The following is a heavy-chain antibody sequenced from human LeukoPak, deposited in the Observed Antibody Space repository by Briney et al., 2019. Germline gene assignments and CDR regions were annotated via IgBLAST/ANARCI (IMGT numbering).Heavy chain of an antibody. Sequence: SETLSLTCTVSGGSISTSNYYWGWIRQPPGKGLEWIGNIFYSGSTYYSPSLKSRVTMSVDTSKNQFSLKLSSVTAADTAVYYCARHWGQVSSNWPRPVDYWGQGILVTVSS. D-gene: IGHD6-13*01. CDR1: GGSISTSNYY. J-gene: IGHJ4*02. CDR3: ARHWGQVSSNWPRPVDY. CDR2: IFYSGST. V-gene: IGHV4-39*07.